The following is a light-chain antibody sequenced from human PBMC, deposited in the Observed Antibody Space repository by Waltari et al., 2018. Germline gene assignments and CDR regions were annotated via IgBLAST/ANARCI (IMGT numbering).Light chain of an antibody. J-gene: IGLJ2*01. CDR2: DVT. Sequence: QYPLTQPASVSASPGQSITISSTGPSSDIGNDNLLTWYKQHSGKVPKLIIYDVTQRPSGVSDRFSGSKSGNTASRTISGLQEDDEADYYCCSYAVSSTLVFGGGTKVTVL. CDR1: SSDIGNDNL. CDR3: CSYAVSSTLV. V-gene: IGLV2-23*02.